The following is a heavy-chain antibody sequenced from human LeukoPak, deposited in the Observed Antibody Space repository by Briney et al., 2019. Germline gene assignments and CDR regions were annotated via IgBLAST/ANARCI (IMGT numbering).Heavy chain of an antibody. D-gene: IGHD5/OR15-5a*01. Sequence: GGSLRLSCAASGFTFRDYDMHWVRQVPGRGLEWVSAIGIRDDTHYPDSVKGRFTISRDNAKNSLYLKMNTLRDGDTAMYYCIRGGIRVSGIDAFDIWGQGTMVTVSS. CDR1: GFTFRDYD. V-gene: IGHV3-13*01. CDR3: IRGGIRVSGIDAFDI. CDR2: IGIRDDT. J-gene: IGHJ3*02.